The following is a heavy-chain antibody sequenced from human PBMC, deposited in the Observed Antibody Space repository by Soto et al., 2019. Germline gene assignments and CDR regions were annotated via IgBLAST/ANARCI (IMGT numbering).Heavy chain of an antibody. CDR1: GYNFANYW. CDR3: AAGYTTGLNAFDI. Sequence: PGESLKISCKGSGYNFANYWIGWVRQMPGKGLEWMGLIFPGDSDTKNSPSLQVQITMSVDKSDSSAYLQWSSLKASDTAMYYCAAGYTTGLNAFDIWVQGTMVTVSS. D-gene: IGHD6-13*01. V-gene: IGHV5-51*01. CDR2: IFPGDSDT. J-gene: IGHJ3*02.